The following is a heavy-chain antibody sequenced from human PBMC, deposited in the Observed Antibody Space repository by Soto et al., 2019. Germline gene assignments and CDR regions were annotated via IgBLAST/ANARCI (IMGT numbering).Heavy chain of an antibody. CDR1: WFSVSTYS. CDR2: IRRSGDYT. Sequence: EVPLVESGGGLVMPGGSLRLSCIASWFSVSTYSMNWVRQAPGKGLEWVSSIRRSGDYTYYADSLKGRFTISRDNAKNSLSLQMISLRDEDTAVYYCARSTSLGGMDVWGQGTTVTVSS. D-gene: IGHD1-1*01. CDR3: ARSTSLGGMDV. J-gene: IGHJ6*02. V-gene: IGHV3-21*01.